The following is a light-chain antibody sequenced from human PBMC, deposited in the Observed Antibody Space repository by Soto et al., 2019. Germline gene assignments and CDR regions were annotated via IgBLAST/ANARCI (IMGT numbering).Light chain of an antibody. CDR1: TSDVGSYNL. CDR3: CSHAGSSTPVV. J-gene: IGLJ2*01. Sequence: QSALTQPASVSGSPGQSITVSCTGTTSDVGSYNLVSWYQHHPGKAPRLMIFEVTRRPSGVSNRFSGSKSGTTASLTICGLLAEDEADYYCCSHAGSSTPVVFGGGTKLTVL. V-gene: IGLV2-23*02. CDR2: EVT.